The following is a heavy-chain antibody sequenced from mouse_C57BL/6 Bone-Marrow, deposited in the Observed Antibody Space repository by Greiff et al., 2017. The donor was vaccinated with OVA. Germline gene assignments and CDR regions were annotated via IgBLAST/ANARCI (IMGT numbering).Heavy chain of an antibody. J-gene: IGHJ3*01. CDR2: ISRGSSTT. D-gene: IGHD1-1*01. CDR1: GFTFSDYG. V-gene: IGHV5-17*01. CDR3: ARGYGSPFAY. Sequence: EVQRVESGGGLVKPGGSLKLSCAASGFTFSDYGMHWVRQAPEKGLEWVAYISRGSSTTYYADTVKGRFTISEDNAKNTLFLQMTSLRAEGTAMYYCARGYGSPFAYWGQGTLVTVSA.